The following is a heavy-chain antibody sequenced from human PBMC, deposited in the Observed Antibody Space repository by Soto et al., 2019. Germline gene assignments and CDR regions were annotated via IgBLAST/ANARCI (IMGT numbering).Heavy chain of an antibody. Sequence: ASVKVSCKASGYTFTSYYMHWVRQAPGQGLEWMGIINPSGGSTSYAQKFQGRVTMTRDTSTSTVYMELSSLRSEDTAVYYCARDFSSVTMIVVAGLDCWGQGTLVTVSS. CDR1: GYTFTSYY. J-gene: IGHJ4*02. V-gene: IGHV1-46*01. D-gene: IGHD3-22*01. CDR3: ARDFSSVTMIVVAGLDC. CDR2: INPSGGST.